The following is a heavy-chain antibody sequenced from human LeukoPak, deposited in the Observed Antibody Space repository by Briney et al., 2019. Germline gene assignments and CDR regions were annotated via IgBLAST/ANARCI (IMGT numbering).Heavy chain of an antibody. CDR1: GFTFSSYS. D-gene: IGHD3-10*01. V-gene: IGHV3-48*01. CDR3: ARDFPGAPPYYGMDV. CDR2: TSSSSSTI. Sequence: GGSLRLSCAASGFTFSSYSMDWVRQAPGKGLEWVSYTSSSSSTIKYADSVRGRFTISRDNAENSLYLQMNSLRAEDTAVYYCARDFPGAPPYYGMDVWGQGTTVTVSS. J-gene: IGHJ6*02.